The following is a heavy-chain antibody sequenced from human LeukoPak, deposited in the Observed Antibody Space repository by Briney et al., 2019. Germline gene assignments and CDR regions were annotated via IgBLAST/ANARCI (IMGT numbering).Heavy chain of an antibody. Sequence: SVKVSCKASGGTFSNYAISWVRQAPGQGLEWMGGIIPIFATADYAQKFQGRVTITADESTSTAYMELSSLRSEDTAVYYCARGGIAVGGIINNHDAFDIWGQGTMVIVSS. CDR1: GGTFSNYA. D-gene: IGHD6-13*01. CDR2: IIPIFATA. CDR3: ARGGIAVGGIINNHDAFDI. V-gene: IGHV1-69*13. J-gene: IGHJ3*02.